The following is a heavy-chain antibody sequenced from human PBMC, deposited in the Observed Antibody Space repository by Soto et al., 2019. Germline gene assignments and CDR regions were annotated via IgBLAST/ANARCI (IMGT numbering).Heavy chain of an antibody. D-gene: IGHD3-10*01. CDR3: ARDMTSMVRGVHGWYYYYYGMDV. J-gene: IGHJ6*02. CDR1: GFALSDYA. Sequence: PGGSLRLSCEASGFALSDYAMHGVRQAPGEGLEWVAIISYDGLEKKYADSVKGRFTISRDKSKDTVYLQMSSLRSEDTAVYYCARDMTSMVRGVHGWYYYYYGMDVWGQGTTVTVSS. CDR2: ISYDGLEK. V-gene: IGHV3-30*14.